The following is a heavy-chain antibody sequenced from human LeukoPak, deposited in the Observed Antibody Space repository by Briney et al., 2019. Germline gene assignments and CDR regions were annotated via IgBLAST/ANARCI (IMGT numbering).Heavy chain of an antibody. CDR1: GFIFSRYG. CDR3: ARDMEDTAMVTADY. CDR2: ISFDGSNK. V-gene: IGHV3-30*03. D-gene: IGHD5-18*01. J-gene: IGHJ4*02. Sequence: PGRSLRLSCAASGFIFSRYGMHWVRQAPGKGLEWVAVISFDGSNKYYADSVKGRFTISRDNSKNTLYLQMNSLRAEDTAVYYCARDMEDTAMVTADYWGQGTLVTVSS.